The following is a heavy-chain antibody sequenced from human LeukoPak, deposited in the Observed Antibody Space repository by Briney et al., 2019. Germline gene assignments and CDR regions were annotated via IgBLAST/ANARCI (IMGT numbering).Heavy chain of an antibody. CDR2: INTNTGNP. Sequence: ASVKVSCKASGYTFTSYDINWVRQATGQGLEWMGWINTNTGNPTYAQGFTGRFVFSLDTSVSTAYLQISSLKAEDTAVYCCARDRERRIDSWGQGTLVTVSS. D-gene: IGHD1-26*01. CDR3: ARDRERRIDS. V-gene: IGHV7-4-1*02. CDR1: GYTFTSYD. J-gene: IGHJ4*02.